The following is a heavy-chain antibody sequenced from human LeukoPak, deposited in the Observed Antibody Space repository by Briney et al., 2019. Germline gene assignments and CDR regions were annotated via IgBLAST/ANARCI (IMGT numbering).Heavy chain of an antibody. CDR2: ISGSGGNT. D-gene: IGHD2-15*01. CDR3: AKPGDGCSGGSCYYFDY. V-gene: IGHV3-23*01. Sequence: PGGSLRLSCAASGFTFSSYAMSWARQAPGKGLEWIAGISGSGGNTYYADSVKGRFTISRDISKNPLYLKMNRLRGEDTAVYYCAKPGDGCSGGSCYYFDYWGQGTLVTVSS. J-gene: IGHJ4*02. CDR1: GFTFSSYA.